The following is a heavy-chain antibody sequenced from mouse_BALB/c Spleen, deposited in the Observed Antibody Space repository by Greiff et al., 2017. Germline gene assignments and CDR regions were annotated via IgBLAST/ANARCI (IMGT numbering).Heavy chain of an antibody. CDR1: GFSLTSYG. D-gene: IGHD1-1*01. Sequence: QVQLKQSGPGLVQPSQSLSITCTVSGFSLTSYGVHWVRQSPGKGLEWLGVIWSGGSTDYNAAFISRLSISKDNSKSQVFFKMNSLQANDTAIYYCARNYYGSSYRYWYFDVWGAGTTVTVSS. V-gene: IGHV2-2*02. J-gene: IGHJ1*01. CDR3: ARNYYGSSYRYWYFDV. CDR2: IWSGGST.